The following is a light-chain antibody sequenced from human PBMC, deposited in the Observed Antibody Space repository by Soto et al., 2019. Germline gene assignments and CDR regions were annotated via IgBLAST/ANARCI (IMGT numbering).Light chain of an antibody. CDR2: DAS. CDR3: QPYNNWPLT. CDR1: QSVSSY. J-gene: IGKJ4*01. Sequence: IVLTQSPATLSLFPGESATLSCRASQSVSSYLAWYQQKPGQAPRLLIYDASTRATGIPARFSGSRSGPEFTLTINSLQSEDFAIYYCQPYNNWPLTFGGGTKVDIK. V-gene: IGKV3-15*01.